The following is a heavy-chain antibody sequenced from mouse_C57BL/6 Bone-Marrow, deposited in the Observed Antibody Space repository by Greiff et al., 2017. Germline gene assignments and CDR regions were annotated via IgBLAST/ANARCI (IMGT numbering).Heavy chain of an antibody. Sequence: EVKVEESGGGLVKPGGSLKLSCAASGFTFSDYGMHWVRQAPEKGLEWVAYISSGSSTIYYADTVKGRFTISRDNAKNTLFLQMTSLRSEDTAMYYCATDITTVDYWGQGTTLTVSS. CDR1: GFTFSDYG. J-gene: IGHJ2*01. V-gene: IGHV5-17*01. D-gene: IGHD1-1*01. CDR3: ATDITTVDY. CDR2: ISSGSSTI.